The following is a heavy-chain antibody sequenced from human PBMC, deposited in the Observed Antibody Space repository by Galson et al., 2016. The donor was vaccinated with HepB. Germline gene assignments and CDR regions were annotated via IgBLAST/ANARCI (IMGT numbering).Heavy chain of an antibody. CDR3: ARDAGDRSGWQGTGDY. D-gene: IGHD6-19*01. Sequence: SVKVSCKASGYTFTTYAIHWVRQAPGQRLEWMGWINAGNGNTRYSQNFQGRLTITRDTSANIVYMELRSLRSGDTAVYYCARDAGDRSGWQGTGDYWGQGTLVTVSS. V-gene: IGHV1-3*01. CDR1: GYTFTTYA. CDR2: INAGNGNT. J-gene: IGHJ4*02.